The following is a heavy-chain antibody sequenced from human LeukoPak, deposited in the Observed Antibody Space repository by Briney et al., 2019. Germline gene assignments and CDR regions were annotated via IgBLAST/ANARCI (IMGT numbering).Heavy chain of an antibody. Sequence: SSVTVSCKASGGTFSSYAISWVRQAPGQGLEWMGRIIPILGRANYAQRFQGRVTITADKSTSTAYMELSSLRSEDTAVYYCAIDHPLRLWFGEPNYYYGMDVWGQGTTVTVSS. J-gene: IGHJ6*02. D-gene: IGHD3-10*01. CDR3: AIDHPLRLWFGEPNYYYGMDV. V-gene: IGHV1-69*04. CDR1: GGTFSSYA. CDR2: IIPILGRA.